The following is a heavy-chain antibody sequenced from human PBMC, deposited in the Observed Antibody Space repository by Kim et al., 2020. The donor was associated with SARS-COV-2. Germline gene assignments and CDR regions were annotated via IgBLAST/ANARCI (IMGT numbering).Heavy chain of an antibody. CDR2: INYSGNI. Sequence: SETLSLTCAVYGGSTSDHYWTWIRQPPGKGLEWIGEINYSGNINYNPYLKSRVTTSIDTSGNKFSLKLRSGTAADTAVYYCARRSAVVYYMDVWGKGTP. D-gene: IGHD3-3*01. CDR1: GGSTSDHY. CDR3: ARRSAVVYYMDV. V-gene: IGHV4-34*01. J-gene: IGHJ6*03.